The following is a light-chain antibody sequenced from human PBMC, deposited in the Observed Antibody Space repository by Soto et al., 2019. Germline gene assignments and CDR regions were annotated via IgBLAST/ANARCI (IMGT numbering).Light chain of an antibody. Sequence: DIQMTQTPSTLSASVGDRVTITCRASQSISSWLAWYQQKPGKAPKLLIYDASSLESGVPSRFSGSGSGTEFTLTISSLRPDDFATYYCQHYNSFPLTFGQGTKVEV. V-gene: IGKV1-5*01. CDR3: QHYNSFPLT. J-gene: IGKJ1*01. CDR2: DAS. CDR1: QSISSW.